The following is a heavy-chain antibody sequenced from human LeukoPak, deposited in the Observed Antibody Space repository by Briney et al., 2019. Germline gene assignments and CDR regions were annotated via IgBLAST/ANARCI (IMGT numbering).Heavy chain of an antibody. D-gene: IGHD1-26*01. CDR1: GFTFSTYA. Sequence: GGSLRLSCAASGFTFSTYAMSWVRQAPGKGLEWVSASSGSGGSTYYADSVKGRFTISRDNSKKTLYLQMNRLRAEDTAVYYCAKDAVGGTAYYFDFWGQGTLVSVSS. CDR3: AKDAVGGTAYYFDF. V-gene: IGHV3-23*01. J-gene: IGHJ4*02. CDR2: SSGSGGST.